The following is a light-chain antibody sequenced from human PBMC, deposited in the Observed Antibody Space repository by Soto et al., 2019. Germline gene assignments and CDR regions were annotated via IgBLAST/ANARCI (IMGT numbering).Light chain of an antibody. J-gene: IGLJ3*02. CDR3: QSYDSSLSVLWV. CDR1: SSNIWAGYD. Sequence: QSVLTQPPSVAGAPGQRGTISCTGSSSNIWAGYDVHWYQQLPGTAPKLLIYGNSNRPSGVPDRFSGSKSGPSASLAITGLQAEDEADYYCQSYDSSLSVLWVFGGGTQLTVL. V-gene: IGLV1-40*01. CDR2: GNS.